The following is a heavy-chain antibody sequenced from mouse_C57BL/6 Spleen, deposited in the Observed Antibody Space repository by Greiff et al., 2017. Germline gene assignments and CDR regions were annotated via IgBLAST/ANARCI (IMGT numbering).Heavy chain of an antibody. CDR1: GYPFTDHI. J-gene: IGHJ1*03. D-gene: IGHD2-3*01. CDR3: GAGPYDYWYCDV. CDR2: IYPVSGET. V-gene: IGHV1-11*01. Sequence: VQLQQSGAELASPGASVTLSCKASGYPFTDHIMNWVKQRPGQGLEWIGRIYPVSGETNYNQKFMGQATFSVDRSSRTVYLVVNSLTSEDPAVYYCGAGPYDYWYCDVWGTGTTVTVSS.